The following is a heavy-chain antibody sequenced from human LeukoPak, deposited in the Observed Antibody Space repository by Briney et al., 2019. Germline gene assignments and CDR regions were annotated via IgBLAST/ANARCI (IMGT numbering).Heavy chain of an antibody. CDR1: GGTFSSYA. V-gene: IGHV1-69*05. CDR3: AREDRDGPAAY. CDR2: IIPIFGTA. J-gene: IGHJ4*02. D-gene: IGHD5-24*01. Sequence: SVKVSCKASGGTFSSYAISLGRQAPGQGLEWMGGIIPIFGTANYAQKFQGRVTITTDESTSTAYMELSSLRSEDTAVYYYAREDRDGPAAYWGQGTLVTVSS.